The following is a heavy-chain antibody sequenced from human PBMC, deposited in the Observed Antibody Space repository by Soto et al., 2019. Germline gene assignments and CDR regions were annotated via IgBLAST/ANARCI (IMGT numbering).Heavy chain of an antibody. CDR2: IIPIFGTA. D-gene: IGHD3-22*01. J-gene: IGHJ6*02. V-gene: IGHV1-69*12. Sequence: QVQLVKSGAEVKKPGSSVKVSCKASGGTFSSYAITWVRQAPGQGLEWMGGIIPIFGTANYAQKFQGRVTITADESTSTAYMELSSVRSEDTAVYYCAKEGDGSGSYYYGMDVVGQGTTVTVSS. CDR1: GGTFSSYA. CDR3: AKEGDGSGSYYYGMDV.